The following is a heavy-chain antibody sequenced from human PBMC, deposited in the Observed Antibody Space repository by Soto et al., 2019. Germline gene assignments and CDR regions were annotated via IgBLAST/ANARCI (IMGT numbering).Heavy chain of an antibody. D-gene: IGHD4-17*01. Sequence: QVQLVESGGGVVQPGRSLRLSCAASGFTFSSYAMHWVRQAPGKGLEWVAVISYDGSNKYYADSVKGRFTISRDNSKNTLYLQMNSLRAEDTAMYYCARGHYGDYVAEYFQHWGQGTLVTVSS. CDR2: ISYDGSNK. CDR1: GFTFSSYA. CDR3: ARGHYGDYVAEYFQH. J-gene: IGHJ1*01. V-gene: IGHV3-30-3*01.